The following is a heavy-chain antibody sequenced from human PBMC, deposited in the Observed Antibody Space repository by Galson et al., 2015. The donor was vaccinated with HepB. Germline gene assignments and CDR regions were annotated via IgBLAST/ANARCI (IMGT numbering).Heavy chain of an antibody. CDR2: TYYRSKWYN. D-gene: IGHD6-19*01. CDR1: GDSVSSHSAA. Sequence: CAISGDSVSSHSAAWNWIRQSPSRGLEWLGRTYYRSKWYNDYAVSVKSRITINPDTSKNQFSLQLNSVTPEDTAVYYCARDPEGGCSSGWYVGYFDLWGRGTLVTVSS. J-gene: IGHJ2*01. CDR3: ARDPEGGCSSGWYVGYFDL. V-gene: IGHV6-1*01.